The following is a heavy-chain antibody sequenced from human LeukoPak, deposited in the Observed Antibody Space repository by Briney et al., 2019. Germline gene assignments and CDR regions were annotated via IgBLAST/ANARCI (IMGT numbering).Heavy chain of an antibody. D-gene: IGHD2-2*03. CDR2: IIPIFGTA. CDR1: GGTFSSYA. Sequence: ASVKVSCKASGGTFSSYAISWVRQAPGQGLEWMGGIIPIFGTANYAQKFQGRVTITADESTSTAYMELSSLRSEDTAVYYCARDHGYCSSTSCYPSFDYWGQGTLATVSS. CDR3: ARDHGYCSSTSCYPSFDY. J-gene: IGHJ4*02. V-gene: IGHV1-69*13.